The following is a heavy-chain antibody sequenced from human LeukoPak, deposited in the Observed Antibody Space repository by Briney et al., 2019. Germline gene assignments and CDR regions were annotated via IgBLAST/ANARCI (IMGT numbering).Heavy chain of an antibody. J-gene: IGHJ5*02. CDR2: IWYDGSYK. V-gene: IGHV3-33*01. CDR3: ARDNGGYNWFDP. Sequence: PGGSLRLSCAASGFTFSSYGMHWVRQAPGKGLEWVGVIWYDGSYKYYADSVKGRFTISRENSNNTLYLQMNSLRAEDTAVYYCARDNGGYNWFDPCGQGNPVTVSS. D-gene: IGHD2-8*01. CDR1: GFTFSSYG.